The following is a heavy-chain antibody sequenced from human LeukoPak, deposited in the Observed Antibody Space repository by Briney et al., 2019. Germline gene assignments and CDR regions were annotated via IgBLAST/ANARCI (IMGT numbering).Heavy chain of an antibody. J-gene: IGHJ4*02. CDR1: GYTFTSYA. CDR2: INSNNGDT. D-gene: IGHD2-2*01. V-gene: IGHV1-18*01. Sequence: GASVKVSCKASGYTFTSYATHWVRQAPGQGLEWMGWINSNNGDTNYAGKVQGRVTMTTDTSTSTAHMELRSLRSDDTAVYYCARRSTGDYWGQGTLVTVSS. CDR3: ARRSTGDY.